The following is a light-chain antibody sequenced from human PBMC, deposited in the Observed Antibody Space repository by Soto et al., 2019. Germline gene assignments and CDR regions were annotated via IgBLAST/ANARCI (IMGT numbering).Light chain of an antibody. CDR3: QHHGSSWT. V-gene: IGKV3-15*01. J-gene: IGKJ1*01. CDR1: QSVSSN. CDR2: GAS. Sequence: EIVMTQSPATLSVSPGERATLSCRASQSVSSNLAWYQQKPGQAPGLLIYGASTRATGIPARFSGSGSGTEFTLTINSLQPEDLATYYSQHHGSSWTFGQGTKADI.